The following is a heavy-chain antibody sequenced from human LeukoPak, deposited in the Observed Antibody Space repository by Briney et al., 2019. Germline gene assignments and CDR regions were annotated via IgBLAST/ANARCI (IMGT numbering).Heavy chain of an antibody. V-gene: IGHV3-53*01. CDR3: ARIPIVLITSGGY. Sequence: GGSLRLSCAASGFTVSSNYMTWVRQAPGKGLKWLSVIYSDGSTYHADSVKGRFTISRDNSKNTLYLQMNSLRAEDTAVYYCARIPIVLITSGGYWGQGTLVTVSS. J-gene: IGHJ4*02. D-gene: IGHD3-22*01. CDR1: GFTVSSNY. CDR2: IYSDGST.